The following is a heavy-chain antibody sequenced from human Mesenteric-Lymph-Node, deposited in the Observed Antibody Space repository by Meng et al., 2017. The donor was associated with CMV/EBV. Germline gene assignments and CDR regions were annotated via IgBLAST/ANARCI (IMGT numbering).Heavy chain of an antibody. Sequence: GESLKISCQTSGYTFTGYYLHWVRQAPGQGLEWMGWINPSGGDTDYAQKFQGRVTMTRGTSISTAYMELNRLTSDDTAVYYCARAGLWGYSDGYHIAYGMDVWGQGTTVTVSS. CDR1: GYTFTGYY. CDR2: INPSGGDT. D-gene: IGHD5-18*01. V-gene: IGHV1-2*02. J-gene: IGHJ6*02. CDR3: ARAGLWGYSDGYHIAYGMDV.